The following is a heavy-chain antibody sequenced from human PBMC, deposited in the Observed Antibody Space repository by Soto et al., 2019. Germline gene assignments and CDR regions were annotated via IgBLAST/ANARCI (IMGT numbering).Heavy chain of an antibody. CDR3: ARVWGSAFDF. J-gene: IGHJ3*01. D-gene: IGHD7-27*01. Sequence: PSETLSLTCTVSGGSISSSSYYWGWIRQPPGKGLEWIGYIYFIGAPNYNPSLKSRVTISRDTSKNQFSLSLSSVTAADTAVYYCARVWGSAFDFWGKGTMVTVS. CDR1: GGSISSSSYY. V-gene: IGHV4-61*05. CDR2: IYFIGAP.